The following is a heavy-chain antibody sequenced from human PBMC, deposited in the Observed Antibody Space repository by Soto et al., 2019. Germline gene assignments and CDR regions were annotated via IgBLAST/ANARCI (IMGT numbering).Heavy chain of an antibody. CDR2: IIPILGIA. D-gene: IGHD1-26*01. CDR1: GGTFSSYT. Sequence: QVQLVQSGAEVKKPGSSVKVSCKASGGTFSSYTISWVRQAPGQGLEWMGRIIPILGIANYAQKFQGRVTITADKSTSTAYMERSSLRSEDTAVYYCARGGWRVGGTGGMDVWGQGTTVTVSS. CDR3: ARGGWRVGGTGGMDV. V-gene: IGHV1-69*02. J-gene: IGHJ6*02.